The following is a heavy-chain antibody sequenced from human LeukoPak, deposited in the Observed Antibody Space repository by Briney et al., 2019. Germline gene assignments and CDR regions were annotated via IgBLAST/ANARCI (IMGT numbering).Heavy chain of an antibody. V-gene: IGHV3-30*18. D-gene: IGHD5-24*01. CDR1: GFTFSSYG. CDR3: AKAGMATYFEREDY. CDR2: ISYDGSNK. Sequence: SGGSLRLSCAASGFTFSSYGMHWVRQAPGKGLEWVAVISYDGSNKYYADSVKGRFTISRDNSRNTLYLQMNSLRAEDTAVYYCAKAGMATYFEREDYWGQGTLVTVSS. J-gene: IGHJ4*02.